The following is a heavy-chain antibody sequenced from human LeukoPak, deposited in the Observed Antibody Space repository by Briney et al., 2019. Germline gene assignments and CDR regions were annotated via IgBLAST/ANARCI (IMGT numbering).Heavy chain of an antibody. CDR1: GGSISSYY. CDR3: ARMGSRYSSSPPDYYYYYYGMDV. Sequence: SETLSLTCTVSGGSISSYYWSWIRQPPGRGLEWIGYIYYSGSTNYNPSLKSRVTISVDTSKNQFSLKLSSVTAADTAVYYCARMGSRYSSSPPDYYYYYYGMDVWGQGTTVTVSS. D-gene: IGHD6-13*01. CDR2: IYYSGST. V-gene: IGHV4-59*08. J-gene: IGHJ6*02.